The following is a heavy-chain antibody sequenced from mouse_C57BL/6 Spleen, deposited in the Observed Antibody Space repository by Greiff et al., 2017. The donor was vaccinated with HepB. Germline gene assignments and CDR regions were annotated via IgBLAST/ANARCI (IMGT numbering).Heavy chain of an antibody. J-gene: IGHJ4*01. CDR3: AIEDGYSFYAMDY. V-gene: IGHV1-82*01. D-gene: IGHD2-3*01. Sequence: VQLQQSGPELVKPGASVKISCKASGYAFSSSWMNWVKQRPGKGLEWIGRIYPGDGDTNYNGKFKGKATLTADKSSSTAYMQLSSLTSEDSAVYFCAIEDGYSFYAMDYWGQGTSVTVSS. CDR2: IYPGDGDT. CDR1: GYAFSSSW.